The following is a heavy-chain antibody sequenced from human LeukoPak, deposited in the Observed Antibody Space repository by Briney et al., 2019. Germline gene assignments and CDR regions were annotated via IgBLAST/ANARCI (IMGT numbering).Heavy chain of an antibody. CDR2: ISSSSTTI. J-gene: IGHJ4*02. CDR1: GFTFNTYS. CDR3: AREPYYDSSGYCLDY. Sequence: GGSLRLSCAASGFTFNTYSMNWVRQAPGKGLEWVSYISSSSTTIYYADSVKGRFTISRDNAKNSLYLQMNSLRAEDTAVYYCAREPYYDSSGYCLDYWGQGTLVTVSS. V-gene: IGHV3-48*01. D-gene: IGHD3-22*01.